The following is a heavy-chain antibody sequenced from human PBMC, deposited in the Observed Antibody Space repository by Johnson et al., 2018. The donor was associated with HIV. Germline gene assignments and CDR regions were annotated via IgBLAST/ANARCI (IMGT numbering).Heavy chain of an antibody. Sequence: QVQLVESGGALVKPGGSLRLSCAASGFTFSDYYMSRIRQAPGKGLEWVAVISYDGSNKYYADSVKGRFTSSRDNSKNKLSLKMNSLRARDTAVYYCAKDRSMDEAFDVWGQGTMVTVSS. D-gene: IGHD1-26*01. V-gene: IGHV3-30*18. CDR2: ISYDGSNK. CDR1: GFTFSDYY. CDR3: AKDRSMDEAFDV. J-gene: IGHJ3*01.